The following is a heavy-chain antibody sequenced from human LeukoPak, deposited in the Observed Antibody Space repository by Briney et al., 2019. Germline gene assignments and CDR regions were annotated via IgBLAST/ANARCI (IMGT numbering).Heavy chain of an antibody. CDR3: ARGTRDYYGMDV. Sequence: SESLSLTCTVSGGSISSSNWWSWVRQPPGKRLEWIGEIYHSGITYYNPSLKSRVTISIDKSNNQFSLDLSSVTAADTAVYYCARGTRDYYGMDVWGQGTTVTVSS. V-gene: IGHV4-4*02. CDR1: GGSISSSNW. D-gene: IGHD3-10*01. CDR2: IYHSGIT. J-gene: IGHJ6*02.